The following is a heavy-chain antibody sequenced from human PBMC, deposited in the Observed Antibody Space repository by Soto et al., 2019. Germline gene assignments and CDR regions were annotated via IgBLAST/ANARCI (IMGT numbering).Heavy chain of an antibody. Sequence: GGSLRLSCAASGFTFSSYWMAWVRQAPGKGLEWVTKIKQDGTDKYYVDAVKGRFTISRDNAQNSLYLQMDSLGAEDTAVYYCATESFFRCDHWGQGTLVTVSS. V-gene: IGHV3-7*05. J-gene: IGHJ4*02. CDR1: GFTFSSYW. D-gene: IGHD3-10*01. CDR2: IKQDGTDK. CDR3: ATESFFRCDH.